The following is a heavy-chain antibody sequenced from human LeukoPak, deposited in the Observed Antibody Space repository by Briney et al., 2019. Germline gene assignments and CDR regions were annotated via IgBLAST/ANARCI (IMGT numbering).Heavy chain of an antibody. V-gene: IGHV4-39*07. CDR2: IYCSGGT. CDR3: ARGHPRDGGYAVNAVDI. J-gene: IGHJ3*02. D-gene: IGHD3-16*01. Sequence: SPSETLCLTCTASGFSISISDFYWVWMRQPPGKGPEWYGSIYCSGGTYYKPSLKSRVTISVDTAKNPFSLKLSTLTAEDTAVYYCARGHPRDGGYAVNAVDIWDQGTMVTVSS. CDR1: GFSISISDFY.